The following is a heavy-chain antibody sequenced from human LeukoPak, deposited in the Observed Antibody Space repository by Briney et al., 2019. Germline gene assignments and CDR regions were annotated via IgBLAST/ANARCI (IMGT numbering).Heavy chain of an antibody. CDR3: ARGSSWAFDY. CDR1: GFTFSSYS. J-gene: IGHJ4*02. V-gene: IGHV3-21*01. D-gene: IGHD6-13*01. Sequence: GGSLRLSCAASGFTFSSYSMNWVRQAPGKGLEWVSSISSSSSYIYYADSVKGRFTTSRDNAKNSLYLQMNSLRAEDTAVYYCARGSSWAFDYWGQGTLVTVSS. CDR2: ISSSSSYI.